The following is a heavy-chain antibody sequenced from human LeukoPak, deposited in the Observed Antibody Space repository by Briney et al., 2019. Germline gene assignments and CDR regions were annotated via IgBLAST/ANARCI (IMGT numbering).Heavy chain of an antibody. CDR3: ARDGTYYYDSSGYPDY. CDR1: GFTFSSYW. D-gene: IGHD3-22*01. Sequence: GGSLRLSCAASGFTFSSYWMHWVRHAPGKGLVWVSRINSDGSSTSYADSVKCRFTISRHNPKNTLYLQINSLRAEDTAAYYCARDGTYYYDSSGYPDYWGQGTLVTVSS. J-gene: IGHJ4*02. CDR2: INSDGSST. V-gene: IGHV3-74*01.